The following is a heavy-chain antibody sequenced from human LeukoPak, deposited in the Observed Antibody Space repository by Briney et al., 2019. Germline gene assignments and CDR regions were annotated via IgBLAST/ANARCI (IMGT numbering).Heavy chain of an antibody. Sequence: GGSLRLSCAASGFTFSSYAMSWVRQAPGKGLEWVSVIYSGGSTYYADSVKGRFTISRDNSKNTLYLQMNSLRAEDTAVYYCAIIAAAGEGYFDYWGQGTLVTVSS. D-gene: IGHD6-13*01. CDR2: IYSGGST. CDR3: AIIAAAGEGYFDY. CDR1: GFTFSSYA. V-gene: IGHV3-53*01. J-gene: IGHJ4*02.